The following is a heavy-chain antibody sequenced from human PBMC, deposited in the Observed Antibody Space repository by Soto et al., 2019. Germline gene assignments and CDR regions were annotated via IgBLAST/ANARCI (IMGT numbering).Heavy chain of an antibody. D-gene: IGHD2-2*01. CDR3: ARVRTSLDLYYYYMDV. CDR2: IYDYGSS. J-gene: IGHJ6*03. V-gene: IGHV4-59*08. Sequence: QVQLQESGPGLVRPSETLSLTCTVSGGSISSDSWTWIRQPPGKAMEWIGYIYDYGSSYYSPSLESRVAFSVDTSKNQFSLRLTSVTAADTAMYYCARVRTSLDLYYYYMDVWGRVTTVTVSS. CDR1: GGSISSDS.